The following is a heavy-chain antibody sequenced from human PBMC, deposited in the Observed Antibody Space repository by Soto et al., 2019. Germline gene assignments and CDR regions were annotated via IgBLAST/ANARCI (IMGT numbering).Heavy chain of an antibody. J-gene: IGHJ4*02. Sequence: EVQVVESGGGLVKPGGSLRLSCAASGFTFMNAWMNWVRQTPGKGLEWVARFISRHDGGTIDYAAPVKGRFTISRDDSTNTLYLQMNNLQTEDTAVYYCAADTPEIDGWLDYWGLGTLVTVSS. CDR2: FISRHDGGTI. CDR3: AADTPEIDGWLDY. D-gene: IGHD6-19*01. CDR1: GFTFMNAW. V-gene: IGHV3-15*07.